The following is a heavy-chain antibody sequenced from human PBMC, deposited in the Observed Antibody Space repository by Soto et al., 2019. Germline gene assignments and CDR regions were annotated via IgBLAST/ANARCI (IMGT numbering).Heavy chain of an antibody. CDR1: GGSISSSSYY. Sequence: SETLSLTCTVSGGSISSSSYYWGWIRQPPGKGLEWIGSIYYSGSTYYNPSLKSRVTISVDTSKNQFSLKLSSVTAADTAVYYCARHVRGGIVVVVAAPYYFDYWGQGTLVTVSS. J-gene: IGHJ4*02. D-gene: IGHD2-15*01. V-gene: IGHV4-39*01. CDR3: ARHVRGGIVVVVAAPYYFDY. CDR2: IYYSGST.